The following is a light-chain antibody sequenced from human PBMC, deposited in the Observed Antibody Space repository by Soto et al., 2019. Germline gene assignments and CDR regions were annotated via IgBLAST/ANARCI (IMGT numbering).Light chain of an antibody. CDR2: GAS. Sequence: EIVMTQSPATLSVSPGDRATLSCRASQSVSSNLAWYQQKPGQPPRLLIYGASTRATGIPARFSGSGSVTEFTLTISSLQSEYFAIYYCQQYDFWPVTFGQGTKV. CDR1: QSVSSN. V-gene: IGKV3-15*01. J-gene: IGKJ1*01. CDR3: QQYDFWPVT.